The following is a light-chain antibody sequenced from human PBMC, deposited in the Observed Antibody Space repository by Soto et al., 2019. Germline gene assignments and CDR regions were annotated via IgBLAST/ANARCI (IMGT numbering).Light chain of an antibody. Sequence: EIVLTQSPGTLSLSPGERATLSCRASQSVSSSYLAWYQQKPGQAPRLLIYGASTRATGVPDRFSGSGSETDFTLTVSRLEPEDFALYYCQQYGGSPPTFGPGIKVDIK. V-gene: IGKV3-20*01. CDR1: QSVSSSY. CDR3: QQYGGSPPT. CDR2: GAS. J-gene: IGKJ3*01.